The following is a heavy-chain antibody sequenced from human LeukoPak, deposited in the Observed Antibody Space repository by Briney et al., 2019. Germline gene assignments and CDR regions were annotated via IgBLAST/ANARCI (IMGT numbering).Heavy chain of an antibody. CDR3: AKGYSSVYNWFDP. D-gene: IGHD6-19*01. Sequence: GRSLRLSCAASGFTLDDYAMHWVRQAPGKGLEWVSGISWNSGSIGYADSVKGRFTISRDNAKNSLYLQMNSLRAEDTALYYCAKGYSSVYNWFDPWGQGTLVTVSS. V-gene: IGHV3-9*01. CDR1: GFTLDDYA. CDR2: ISWNSGSI. J-gene: IGHJ5*02.